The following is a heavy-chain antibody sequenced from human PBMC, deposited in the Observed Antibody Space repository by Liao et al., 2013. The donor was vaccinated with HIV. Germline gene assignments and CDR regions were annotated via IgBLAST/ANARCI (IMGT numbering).Heavy chain of an antibody. CDR1: GGSFSSHY. V-gene: IGHV4-34*01. CDR3: ARGKETIFGVSYYFDY. J-gene: IGHJ4*02. D-gene: IGHD3-3*01. Sequence: QVRLQQWGAGLLKPSETLSLTCTVYGGSFSSHYWSWIRQSPGKGLEWIGEIKHSGSTTHNPSLKSRITISVDTSKNQSSLKLSSVTAADTAVYFCARGKETIFGVSYYFDYWGQGTLVTVSS. CDR2: IKHSGST.